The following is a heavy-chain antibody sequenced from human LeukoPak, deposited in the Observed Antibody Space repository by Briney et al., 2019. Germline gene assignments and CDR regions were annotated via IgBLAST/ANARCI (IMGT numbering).Heavy chain of an antibody. Sequence: SETLSLTCGVYGGSFTNYYWSWIRQPPGKGLEWIGEINDSGSTNYNPALKTRVAISIDTSKKQFSLKLSSVTAADTAVYYCARGKGPDRWFDPWGQGTLVTVSS. CDR2: INDSGST. CDR3: ARGKGPDRWFDP. J-gene: IGHJ5*02. V-gene: IGHV4-34*01. CDR1: GGSFTNYY.